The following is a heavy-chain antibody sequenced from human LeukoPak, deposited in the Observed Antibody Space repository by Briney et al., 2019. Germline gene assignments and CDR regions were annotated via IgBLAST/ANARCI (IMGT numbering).Heavy chain of an antibody. D-gene: IGHD5-24*01. Sequence: SETLSLTCAVYGESFSGYYWSWIRQPPGKGLEWIGEISNSGSTYDTASLKSRTTIEVDTSKKQFSLKMSSVNAADTAVYYCARGDGRDGYKGRFDYWGQGTLVTVSS. V-gene: IGHV4-34*04. CDR2: ISNSGST. CDR1: GESFSGYY. J-gene: IGHJ4*02. CDR3: ARGDGRDGYKGRFDY.